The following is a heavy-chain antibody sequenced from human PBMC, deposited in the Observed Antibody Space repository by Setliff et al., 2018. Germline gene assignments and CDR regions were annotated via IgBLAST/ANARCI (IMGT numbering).Heavy chain of an antibody. CDR1: GGSIINSYY. D-gene: IGHD5-12*01. J-gene: IGHJ6*02. Sequence: PSETLSLTCTVSGGSIINSYYWSWIRQPAGKGLEWIGRISTSGNTNYNPSLKSRVTVSPDTSKNQFSLKLTSMTAADTAVYYCARDQWVRSPPLYFSYSMDVWGQGTTVTVSS. CDR3: ARDQWVRSPPLYFSYSMDV. CDR2: ISTSGNT. V-gene: IGHV4-4*07.